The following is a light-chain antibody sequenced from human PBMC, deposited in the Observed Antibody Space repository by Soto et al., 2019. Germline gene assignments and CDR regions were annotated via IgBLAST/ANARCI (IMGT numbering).Light chain of an antibody. V-gene: IGLV2-14*01. Sequence: QSALTQPAYVSGSPGQSITISCTGTSSDVGGYNYVSWYQQHPGKAPKLMIYDVSNRPSGVSNRFSGSQSGNTASLTISGLQAEDEADYYCSSYTSSILFGGGTKLTVL. J-gene: IGLJ2*01. CDR2: DVS. CDR1: SSDVGGYNY. CDR3: SSYTSSIL.